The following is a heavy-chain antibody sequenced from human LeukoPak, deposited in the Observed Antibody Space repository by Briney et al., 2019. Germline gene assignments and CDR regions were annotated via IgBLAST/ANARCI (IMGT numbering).Heavy chain of an antibody. CDR2: VHYSGST. Sequence: PSETLSLTCTVSGGSIRSTSYYCGWIRQPPGKGLEWLGSVHYSGSTYDNPSLKSRVTISVDTSKNQFSLNLISVTAADTAVYSCARRSTVAGRGRFDPWGQGTLVTVSS. CDR1: GGSIRSTSYY. D-gene: IGHD6-19*01. V-gene: IGHV4-39*01. J-gene: IGHJ5*02. CDR3: ARRSTVAGRGRFDP.